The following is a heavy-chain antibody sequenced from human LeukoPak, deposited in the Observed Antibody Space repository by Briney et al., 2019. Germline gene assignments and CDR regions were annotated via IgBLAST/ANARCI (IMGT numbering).Heavy chain of an antibody. CDR2: IDRDGTT. Sequence: GGSLRLSCAASGFTVSSSQMIWVRQDPGRGLEWVSFIDRDGTTYYRDSVKGRFTISRDNSKNTLYLQMSSLRAEDTAMYYCASYGKNAGDGHGGKGTLVTVSS. CDR1: GFTVSSSQ. V-gene: IGHV3-53*01. CDR3: ASYGKNAGDGH. J-gene: IGHJ4*02. D-gene: IGHD4-17*01.